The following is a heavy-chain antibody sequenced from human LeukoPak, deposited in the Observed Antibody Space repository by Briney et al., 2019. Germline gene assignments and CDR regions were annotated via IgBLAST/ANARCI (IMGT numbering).Heavy chain of an antibody. J-gene: IGHJ5*02. CDR1: GFSFSTYA. CDR3: AKDGGILTGYYLYNWFDP. CDR2: ISYDESTI. D-gene: IGHD3-9*01. V-gene: IGHV3-30*18. Sequence: GGSLRLSCAASGFSFSTYAMHWVRQAPGKGLEWVAVISYDESTIFYADSVKGRFTISRDNSKNTLYLQMNSLRAEDTAVYYCAKDGGILTGYYLYNWFDPWGQGTLATVSS.